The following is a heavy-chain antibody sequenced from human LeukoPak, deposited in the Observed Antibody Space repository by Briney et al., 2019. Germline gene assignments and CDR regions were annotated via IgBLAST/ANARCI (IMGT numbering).Heavy chain of an antibody. CDR2: IIPIFGTA. J-gene: IGHJ4*02. CDR1: GGTFSSYA. D-gene: IGHD5-12*01. Sequence: SVKVSCKASGGTFSSYAISWVRQAPGQGLEWMGGIIPIFGTANYAQKFQGRVTITADESTSTAYMELSSLRSEDTAVYYCARLIHSGYDKYYFDYWGQGTLVTVSS. V-gene: IGHV1-69*13. CDR3: ARLIHSGYDKYYFDY.